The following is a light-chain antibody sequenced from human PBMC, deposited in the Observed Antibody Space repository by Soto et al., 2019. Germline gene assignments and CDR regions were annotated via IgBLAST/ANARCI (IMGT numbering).Light chain of an antibody. CDR2: DAS. Sequence: EIVLTQSPATLSLSPGERATLSCRASQSVSSYLAWYQQKLGQAPRLLIYDASNRATGIPARFSGSGSGTDFTHTISSLEPEDFAVYYCQQRSNWPRTFGQGTKLEIK. J-gene: IGKJ2*01. CDR3: QQRSNWPRT. V-gene: IGKV3-11*01. CDR1: QSVSSY.